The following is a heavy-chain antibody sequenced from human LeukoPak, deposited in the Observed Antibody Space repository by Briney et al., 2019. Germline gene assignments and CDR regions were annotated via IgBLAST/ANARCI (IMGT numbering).Heavy chain of an antibody. Sequence: GGSLRLSCAASGFTFSSYSMNWVSQAPGKGLEWVSSISSSSSYIYYADSVKGRFTISRDNAKNSLYLQMNSLRAEDTAVYYCARTLRDSGYDSFRGAFDIWGQGTMVTVSS. CDR2: ISSSSSYI. CDR1: GFTFSSYS. V-gene: IGHV3-21*01. CDR3: ARTLRDSGYDSFRGAFDI. J-gene: IGHJ3*02. D-gene: IGHD5-12*01.